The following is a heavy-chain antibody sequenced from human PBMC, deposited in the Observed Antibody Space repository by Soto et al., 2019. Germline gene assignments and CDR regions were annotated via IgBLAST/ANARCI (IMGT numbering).Heavy chain of an antibody. CDR3: AKDRLGSWYVVDY. CDR1: GFTFSSYG. CDR2: ISYDGSNK. Sequence: PGGPLRLSCAASGFTFSSYGMHWVRPAPGKGLEWVAVISYDGSNKYYADSVKGRFTISRDNSKNTLYLQMNSLRAEDTAVYYCAKDRLGSWYVVDYWGQGTLVTVSS. D-gene: IGHD6-13*01. J-gene: IGHJ4*02. V-gene: IGHV3-30*18.